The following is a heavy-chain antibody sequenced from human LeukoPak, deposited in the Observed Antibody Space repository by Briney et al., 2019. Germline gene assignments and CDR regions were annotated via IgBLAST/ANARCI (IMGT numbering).Heavy chain of an antibody. D-gene: IGHD6-19*01. CDR1: GFTFSSYG. J-gene: IGHJ4*02. Sequence: PGGSLRLSCAASGFTFSSYGMHWVRQAPGKGLEWVAVIWYDGSNKYYANSVKGRFTISRDNSQNTLYLQMNSLRAEDTAVYYCARGPSSGRPFDYWGQGTLVTVSS. CDR3: ARGPSSGRPFDY. CDR2: IWYDGSNK. V-gene: IGHV3-33*01.